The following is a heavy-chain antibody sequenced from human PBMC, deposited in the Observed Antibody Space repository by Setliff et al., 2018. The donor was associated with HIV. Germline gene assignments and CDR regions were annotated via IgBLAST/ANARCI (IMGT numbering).Heavy chain of an antibody. CDR3: ARDRASYGGYTYGNYYMDV. Sequence: GASVKVSCKASGYTFTTYDINWVRQATGQGLEWMGWMNPNSGNTGYAQKFQGRVTMTRDTSISTAYMELNRLRSDDTAMYYCARDRASYGGYTYGNYYMDVWGKGTTVTVSS. CDR2: MNPNSGNT. J-gene: IGHJ6*03. CDR1: GYTFTTYD. D-gene: IGHD5-18*01. V-gene: IGHV1-8*02.